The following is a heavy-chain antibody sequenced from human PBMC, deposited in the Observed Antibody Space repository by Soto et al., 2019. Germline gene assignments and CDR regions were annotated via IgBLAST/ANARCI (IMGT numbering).Heavy chain of an antibody. J-gene: IGHJ5*02. CDR3: ARGGYDFWSGYYMGDWFDP. V-gene: IGHV4-30-4*01. Sequence: TSETLSLTCTVSGGSISSGDYYWSWIRQPPGKGLEWIGYIYYSGSTYYNPSLKSRVTISVDTSKNQFSLKLSSVTAADTAVYYCARGGYDFWSGYYMGDWFDPWGQGTLVTVSS. CDR2: IYYSGST. D-gene: IGHD3-3*01. CDR1: GGSISSGDYY.